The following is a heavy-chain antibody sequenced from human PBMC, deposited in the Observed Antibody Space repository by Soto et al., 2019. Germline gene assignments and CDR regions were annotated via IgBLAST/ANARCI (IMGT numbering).Heavy chain of an antibody. D-gene: IGHD6-19*01. Sequence: EVQLVESGGGLVQPGGSLRLSCVASGFTFSTDSMNWVRQAPGKGLEWVAHISTSGATRYYADSVKGRFTISRDNAKTSLYLQMDSLRNEDTSVYYCARFFGSGFDYWGQGTLVIVSS. V-gene: IGHV3-48*02. CDR2: ISTSGATR. CDR3: ARFFGSGFDY. J-gene: IGHJ4*02. CDR1: GFTFSTDS.